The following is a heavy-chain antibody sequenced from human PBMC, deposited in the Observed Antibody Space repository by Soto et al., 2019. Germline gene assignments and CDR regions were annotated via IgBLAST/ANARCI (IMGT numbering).Heavy chain of an antibody. J-gene: IGHJ5*02. D-gene: IGHD3-3*01. V-gene: IGHV1-24*01. CDR1: GYPLTELS. CDR3: ATLSNDFWSGPNNWFDP. CDR2: FDPEDGET. Sequence: GXSVKVSCTVSGYPLTELSMHWVRQAPGKGLEWMGGFDPEDGETIYAQKFQGRVTMTEDTSTDTAYMELSSLRSEDTAVYYCATLSNDFWSGPNNWFDPWGQGTLVTVSS.